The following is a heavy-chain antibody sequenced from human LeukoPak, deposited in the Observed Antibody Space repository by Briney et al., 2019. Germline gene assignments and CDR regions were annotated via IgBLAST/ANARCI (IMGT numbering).Heavy chain of an antibody. CDR1: GGTFSSYA. V-gene: IGHV1-46*01. J-gene: IGHJ5*02. Sequence: ASVEVSCKASGGTFSSYAISWVRQAPGQGLEWMGIINPSGGSTSYTQKFQGRVTMTRDTSTSTVYMELSSLRSEDTAVYYCARDHEYYDFWSGYFWFDPWGQGTLVTVSS. D-gene: IGHD3-3*01. CDR2: INPSGGST. CDR3: ARDHEYYDFWSGYFWFDP.